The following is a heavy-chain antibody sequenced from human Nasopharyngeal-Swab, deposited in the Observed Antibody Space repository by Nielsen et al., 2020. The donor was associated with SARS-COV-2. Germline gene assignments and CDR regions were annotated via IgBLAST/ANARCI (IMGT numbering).Heavy chain of an antibody. CDR2: LYINGST. D-gene: IGHD3-9*01. CDR3: ARIGRFFDWLSAYNGMDV. V-gene: IGHV4-61*02. CDR1: GCSISSGNYY. J-gene: IGHJ6*02. Sequence: SETLSLTCTVSGCSISSGNYYWTWIRQPAGKGLEWIGRLYINGSTNYNPSLKSRVTISADTSKNQFSLKLSSVTAADTAVYYCARIGRFFDWLSAYNGMDVWGHGTTVTVSS.